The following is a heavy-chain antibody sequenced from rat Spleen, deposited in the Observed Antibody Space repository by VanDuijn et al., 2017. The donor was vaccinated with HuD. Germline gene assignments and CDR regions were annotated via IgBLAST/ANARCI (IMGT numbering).Heavy chain of an antibody. CDR1: GFTFSDYY. CDR3: AREESHTRVFDY. D-gene: IGHD1-4*01. J-gene: IGHJ2*01. V-gene: IGHV5-7*01. CDR2: ISSDGSRT. Sequence: EVQLVESDGGLVQPGRSLTLSCAASGFTFSDYYMAWVRQAPKKGLEWVATISSDGSRTHYAETVKGRFTISRDNAKNTVDMQLSSLRSEDNAMYFCAREESHTRVFDYWGQGVMVTVSS.